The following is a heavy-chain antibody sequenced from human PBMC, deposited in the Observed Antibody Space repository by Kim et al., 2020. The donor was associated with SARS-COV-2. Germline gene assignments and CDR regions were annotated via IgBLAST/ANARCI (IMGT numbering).Heavy chain of an antibody. CDR2: IDPSDSYT. J-gene: IGHJ6*02. CDR3: ARPGAAAGDYYYYGMDV. D-gene: IGHD6-13*01. Sequence: GESLKISCKGSGYSFTSYWISWVRQMPEKGLEWMGRIDPSDSYTNYSPSFQGHVTISADKSISTAYLQWSSLKASDTAMYYCARPGAAAGDYYYYGMDVWGQGTTVTVSS. CDR1: GYSFTSYW. V-gene: IGHV5-10-1*01.